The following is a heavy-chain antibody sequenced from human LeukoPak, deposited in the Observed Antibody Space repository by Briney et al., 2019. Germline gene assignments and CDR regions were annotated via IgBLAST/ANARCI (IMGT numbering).Heavy chain of an antibody. J-gene: IGHJ4*02. CDR3: ARGSWQYSGTPRYYFDY. D-gene: IGHD1-26*01. V-gene: IGHV4-38-2*02. CDR1: GYSISSGYY. Sequence: SETLSLTCTVSGYSISSGYYWGWIRQPPGKGLEWIGSIYHSGSTYYNPSLKSRVTISVDTSKNQFSLKLSSVTAADTAVYYCARGSWQYSGTPRYYFDYWGQGTLVTVSS. CDR2: IYHSGST.